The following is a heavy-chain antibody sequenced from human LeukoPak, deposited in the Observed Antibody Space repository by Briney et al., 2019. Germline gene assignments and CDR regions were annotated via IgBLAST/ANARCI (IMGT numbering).Heavy chain of an antibody. J-gene: IGHJ4*02. CDR2: ISYDGSNK. Sequence: GRSLRLSCAASGFTFSSYAMHWVRQAPGKGLEWVAVISYDGSNKYYADSVKGRFTISRDNSKNTLYLQMSSLRAEDTAVYYCARSVDSGSYYFDYWGQGTLVTVSS. V-gene: IGHV3-30*14. D-gene: IGHD1-26*01. CDR3: ARSVDSGSYYFDY. CDR1: GFTFSSYA.